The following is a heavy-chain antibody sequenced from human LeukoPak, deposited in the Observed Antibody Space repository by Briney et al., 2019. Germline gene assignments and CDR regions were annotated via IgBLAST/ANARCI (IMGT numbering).Heavy chain of an antibody. CDR1: GFTFSIAW. Sequence: PGGSLRLSCAASGFTFSIAWMSWVRQAPGKGLEWVGRIKSRGDGETRDYAEPVKDIFIISRDDSKNTLYLQMDSLRTEDTAIYYCAAVGEWLSNAFNIWGQGTLVTVSA. D-gene: IGHD3-3*01. CDR2: IKSRGDGETR. J-gene: IGHJ3*02. V-gene: IGHV3-15*01. CDR3: AAVGEWLSNAFNI.